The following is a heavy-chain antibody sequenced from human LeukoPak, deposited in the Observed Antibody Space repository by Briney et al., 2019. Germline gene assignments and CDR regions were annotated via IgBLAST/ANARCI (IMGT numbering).Heavy chain of an antibody. D-gene: IGHD3-22*01. CDR3: ARGPYSYDSSGAFDI. CDR1: GDSISSGDYY. V-gene: IGHV4-61*02. Sequence: SQTLSLTCTVSGDSISSGDYYWSWIRQPAGEGLEWIGRISSSGSTNYNPSLKSRVTISVDTSKNQFSLKLSSVTAADTAVYFCARGPYSYDSSGAFDIWGQGTMVTVSS. CDR2: ISSSGST. J-gene: IGHJ3*02.